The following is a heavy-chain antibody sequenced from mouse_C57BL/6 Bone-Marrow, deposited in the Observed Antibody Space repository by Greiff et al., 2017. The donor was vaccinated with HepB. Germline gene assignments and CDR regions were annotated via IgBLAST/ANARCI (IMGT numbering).Heavy chain of an antibody. CDR2: ISSGGSYT. V-gene: IGHV5-6*01. Sequence: EVQRVESGGGLVKPGGSLKLSCAASGFTFSSYGMSWVRQTPDKRLEWVATISSGGSYTYYPDSVKGRFTISRDNAKNTLYLQMSSLKSEDTAMYYWARHLYCAWFAYWGQGTLVTVSA. J-gene: IGHJ3*01. D-gene: IGHD2-1*01. CDR1: GFTFSSYG. CDR3: ARHLYCAWFAY.